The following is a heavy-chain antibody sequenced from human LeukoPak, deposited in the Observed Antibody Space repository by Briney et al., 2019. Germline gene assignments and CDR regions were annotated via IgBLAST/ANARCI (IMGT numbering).Heavy chain of an antibody. J-gene: IGHJ6*03. CDR1: GFTFRSYE. Sequence: GGALRHSCASSGFTFRSYEMNWVRQAPGKGLEWVSYISSSGSTIYYADSVKGRFTISRDNAKNSLYLQMNSLRAEDTAVYYCARSHDSSGYSYYYYYMDVWGKGTTVTVSS. V-gene: IGHV3-48*03. CDR3: ARSHDSSGYSYYYYYMDV. CDR2: ISSSGSTI. D-gene: IGHD3-22*01.